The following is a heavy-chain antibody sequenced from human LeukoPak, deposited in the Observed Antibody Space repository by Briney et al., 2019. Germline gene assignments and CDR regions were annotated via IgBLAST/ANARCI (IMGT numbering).Heavy chain of an antibody. CDR2: IYSSGST. V-gene: IGHV3-53*01. Sequence: TGGSLRLSYAASGFTVSSNYMRWVRQAPGKGLEWVSRIYSSGSTYYADSVKGRFNISRESSKNTLYLQMSSLRAEDRAVYYCARGHNWNDRGAFDIWGQGTMVTVSS. CDR3: ARGHNWNDRGAFDI. J-gene: IGHJ3*02. D-gene: IGHD1-1*01. CDR1: GFTVSSNY.